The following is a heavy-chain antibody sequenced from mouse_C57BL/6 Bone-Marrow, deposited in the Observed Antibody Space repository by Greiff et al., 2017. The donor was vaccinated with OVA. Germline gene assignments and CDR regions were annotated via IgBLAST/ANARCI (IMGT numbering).Heavy chain of an antibody. CDR1: GFTFSSYA. CDR2: ISDGGSYT. Sequence: DVHLVESGGGLVKPGGSLKLSCAASGFTFSSYAMSWVRQTPEKRLEWVATISDGGSYTYYPDNVKGRFTISRDNAKNNLYLQMSHLKSEDTAMYYCARELYYFDYWGQGTTLTVSS. J-gene: IGHJ2*01. V-gene: IGHV5-4*01. CDR3: ARELYYFDY.